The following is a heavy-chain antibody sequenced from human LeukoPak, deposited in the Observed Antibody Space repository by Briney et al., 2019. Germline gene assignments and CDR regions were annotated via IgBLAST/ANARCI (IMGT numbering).Heavy chain of an antibody. J-gene: IGHJ4*02. CDR2: IYYSGSA. D-gene: IGHD6-13*01. CDR1: GGSISSYY. V-gene: IGHV4-59*01. CDR3: ARLGYSSSWYVFDY. Sequence: PSETLSLTCTVSGGSISSYYWSWIRQPPGKGLEWIGYIYYSGSAIYNPSLKSRVTISVDTSKSQFSLNLSSVTAADTAVYYCARLGYSSSWYVFDYWGQGTLVIVSS.